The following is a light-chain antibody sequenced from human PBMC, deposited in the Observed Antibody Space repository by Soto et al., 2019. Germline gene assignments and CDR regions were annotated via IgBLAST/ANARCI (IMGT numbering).Light chain of an antibody. CDR1: LSVSSY. CDR2: DAS. V-gene: IGKV3-11*02. J-gene: IGKJ1*01. Sequence: EIVLTQSPATLSLSPGDKATLSCRASLSVSSYLAWYQQKPGQAPRILMYDASIRATGIPARFSGTGSERDFTLTITSLEPEDFAVYYCQQRSNWPWTFGQGTKVEIK. CDR3: QQRSNWPWT.